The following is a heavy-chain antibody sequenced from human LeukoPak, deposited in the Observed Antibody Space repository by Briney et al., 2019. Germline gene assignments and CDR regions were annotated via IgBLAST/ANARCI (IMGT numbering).Heavy chain of an antibody. CDR3: ARADSSIAARLSRSSIFNYYYYMDV. D-gene: IGHD6-6*01. Sequence: GGSLRLSCAASGFTFISYWMSWVRQAPGKGLEWVANIKQDGSEKYYVDSVKGRFTISRDNAKNSLYLQMNSLRAEDTAVYYCARADSSIAARLSRSSIFNYYYYMDVWGKGTTVTVSS. J-gene: IGHJ6*03. V-gene: IGHV3-7*01. CDR2: IKQDGSEK. CDR1: GFTFISYW.